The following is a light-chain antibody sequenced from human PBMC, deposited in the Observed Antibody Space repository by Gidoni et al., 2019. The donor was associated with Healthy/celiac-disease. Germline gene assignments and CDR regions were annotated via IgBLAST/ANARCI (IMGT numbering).Light chain of an antibody. CDR3: NSRDSSGNHHYV. CDR1: SLRSYY. J-gene: IGLJ1*01. Sequence: SSELTQDTAVSVALGQTVRITCQGDSLRSYYASRYQQTPGQAPVLVIYGKNNRPSGNPGRFSGSSLGNTASLTITGAPAEDEADYYCNSRDSSGNHHYVFGTGTKVTVL. CDR2: GKN. V-gene: IGLV3-19*01.